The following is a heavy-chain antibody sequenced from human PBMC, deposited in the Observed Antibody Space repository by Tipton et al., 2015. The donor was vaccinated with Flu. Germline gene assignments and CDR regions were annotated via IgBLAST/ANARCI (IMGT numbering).Heavy chain of an antibody. CDR1: GDSITTSHYY. J-gene: IGHJ5*02. Sequence: TLSLTCTVSGDSITTSHYYWGWIRRPPGRGLEWIGNIYHDGNTYYNPSLKSRLTISVDTSKRQFSLRLTSVTAADTAIYFCARGSWNSNHDNWFDPWGQGTLVTVSS. D-gene: IGHD1-7*01. CDR2: IYHDGNT. CDR3: ARGSWNSNHDNWFDP. V-gene: IGHV4-39*07.